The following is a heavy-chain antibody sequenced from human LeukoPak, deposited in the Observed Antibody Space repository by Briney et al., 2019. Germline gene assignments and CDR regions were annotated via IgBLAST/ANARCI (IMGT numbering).Heavy chain of an antibody. D-gene: IGHD5-12*01. CDR3: ARSEDIVATVPDY. V-gene: IGHV1-69*13. CDR2: IIPIFGTA. CDR1: GGTFSSYA. Sequence: SVEVSCKASGGTFSSYAISWVRQAPGQGLEWMGGIIPIFGTANYAQKFQGRVTITADESTSTAYMELSSLRSEDTAVYYCARSEDIVATVPDYWGQGTLVTVSS. J-gene: IGHJ4*02.